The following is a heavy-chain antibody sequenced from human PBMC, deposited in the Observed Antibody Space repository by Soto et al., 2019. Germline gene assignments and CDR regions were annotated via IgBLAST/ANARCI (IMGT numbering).Heavy chain of an antibody. CDR3: ARDNYGSGSYLHYYHYYMDV. J-gene: IGHJ6*03. V-gene: IGHV3-7*01. Sequence: PGGSLRLSCAASGFTFSSYWMSWVRQAPGKGLEWVANIKQDGSEKYYVDSVKGRFTISRDNAKNSLYLQMNCLRAEDTAVYYCARDNYGSGSYLHYYHYYMDVWGKGTTVTSP. D-gene: IGHD3-10*01. CDR1: GFTFSSYW. CDR2: IKQDGSEK.